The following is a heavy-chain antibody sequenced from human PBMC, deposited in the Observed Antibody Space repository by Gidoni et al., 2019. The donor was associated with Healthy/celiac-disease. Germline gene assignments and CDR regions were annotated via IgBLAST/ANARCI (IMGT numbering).Heavy chain of an antibody. V-gene: IGHV3-33*01. CDR3: ARDLGDSYDY. J-gene: IGHJ4*02. Sequence: QVQLVESGGGVVQPGRSVRLACAPSGFTFSSYGMHWVRQAPGKGLEWVAVIWYDGSNKYYADSVKGRFTISRDNSKNTLYLQMNSLRAEDTAVYYCARDLGDSYDYWGQGTLVTVSS. CDR1: GFTFSSYG. D-gene: IGHD4-17*01. CDR2: IWYDGSNK.